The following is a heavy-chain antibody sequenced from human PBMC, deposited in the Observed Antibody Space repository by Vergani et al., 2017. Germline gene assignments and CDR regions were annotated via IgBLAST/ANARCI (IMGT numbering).Heavy chain of an antibody. V-gene: IGHV3-23*01. Sequence: EVQLLESGGGLVQPGGSLRLSCAASGFTFSSYAMSWVRQAPGKGLEWVSAISGSGGSTYYADSVKGRFTISRDNSKNTLYLQMNSLRAEDTAVYYCANIIAYYYDSRLPVDDWGQGTLVTVSS. J-gene: IGHJ4*02. D-gene: IGHD3-22*01. CDR3: ANIIAYYYDSRLPVDD. CDR1: GFTFSSYA. CDR2: ISGSGGST.